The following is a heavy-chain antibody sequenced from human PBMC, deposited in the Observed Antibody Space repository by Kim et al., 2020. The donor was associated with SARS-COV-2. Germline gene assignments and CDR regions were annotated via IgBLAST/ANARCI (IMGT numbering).Heavy chain of an antibody. Sequence: SETLSLTCTVSGGSISSGGYYWSWIRQHPGKGLEWIGYIYYSGSTYYNPSIKSRVTISVDTSKNQFSLKLSSVTAADTAVYYCARVLGAITIFGVVIVNWFDTWGQGTLVTVSS. CDR1: GGSISSGGYY. J-gene: IGHJ5*02. CDR2: IYYSGST. V-gene: IGHV4-31*03. D-gene: IGHD3-3*01. CDR3: ARVLGAITIFGVVIVNWFDT.